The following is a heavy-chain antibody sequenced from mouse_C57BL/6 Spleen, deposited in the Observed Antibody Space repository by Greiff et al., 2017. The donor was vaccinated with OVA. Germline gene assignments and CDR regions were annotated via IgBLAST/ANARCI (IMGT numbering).Heavy chain of an antibody. D-gene: IGHD2-4*01. CDR3: TRFEFDYDGPWFAY. Sequence: VQLQQSGTVLARPGASVKMSCKTSGYTFTSYWMHWVKQRPGQGLEWIGAIYPGNSDTSYNQKFKGKAKLTAVTSASTAFMELSSLTNEDSAVYYCTRFEFDYDGPWFAYWGQGTLVTVSA. J-gene: IGHJ3*01. CDR2: IYPGNSDT. V-gene: IGHV1-5*01. CDR1: GYTFTSYW.